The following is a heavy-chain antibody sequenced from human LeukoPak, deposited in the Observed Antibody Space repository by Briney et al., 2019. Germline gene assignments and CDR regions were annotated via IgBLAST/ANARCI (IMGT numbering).Heavy chain of an antibody. V-gene: IGHV3-53*01. D-gene: IGHD1-26*01. J-gene: IGHJ3*02. Sequence: PGGSLRLSCAASGFTVSDNYMTWVRQLPGKGLEWVSSIYNTGATHYAESVKGRFTISRDNSKNTLFLQMNSLRAEDMAVYYCARIEWERLGRAFDIWGQGTMVTVSS. CDR3: ARIEWERLGRAFDI. CDR2: IYNTGAT. CDR1: GFTVSDNY.